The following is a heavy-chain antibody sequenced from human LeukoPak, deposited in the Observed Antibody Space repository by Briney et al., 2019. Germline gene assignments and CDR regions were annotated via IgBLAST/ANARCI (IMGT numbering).Heavy chain of an antibody. J-gene: IGHJ5*02. CDR1: GGSFSGYY. Sequence: PSETLSLTCAVYGGSFSGYYWSWIRQPPGKGLEWIGEINHSGSTNYNPSLKSRVTISVDTSKNQFALKLNSVTAADTAVYYCARGNDYTDFDLWGQGTLVTVSS. V-gene: IGHV4-34*01. D-gene: IGHD2-2*02. CDR3: ARGNDYTDFDL. CDR2: INHSGST.